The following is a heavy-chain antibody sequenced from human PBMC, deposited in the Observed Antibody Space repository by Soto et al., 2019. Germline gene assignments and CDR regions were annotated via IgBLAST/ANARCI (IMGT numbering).Heavy chain of an antibody. J-gene: IGHJ6*03. CDR1: GFTVSSNY. CDR2: IYSGGST. CDR3: ARGTYGDYSDYYYYMDV. V-gene: IGHV3-53*04. Sequence: GESLKISCAASGFTVSSNYMSWVRQAPGKGLEWVSVIYSGGSTYYADSVKGRFTISRHNSKNTLYLQMNSLRAEDTAVYYCARGTYGDYSDYYYYMDVWGKGTTVTVSS. D-gene: IGHD4-17*01.